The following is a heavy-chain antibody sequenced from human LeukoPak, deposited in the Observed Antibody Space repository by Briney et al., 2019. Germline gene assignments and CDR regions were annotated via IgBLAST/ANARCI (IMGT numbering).Heavy chain of an antibody. CDR2: IYYSGST. V-gene: IGHV4-39*01. CDR1: GGSISSSSYY. D-gene: IGHD7-27*01. J-gene: IGHJ6*03. Sequence: SEILSLTCTVSGGSISSSSYYWGWIRQPPGKGLEWIGSIYYSGSTYYNPSLKSRVTISVDTSKNQFSLKLSSVTAADTAVYYCARANWGGGYYYYYYMDVWGKGTTVTISS. CDR3: ARANWGGGYYYYYYMDV.